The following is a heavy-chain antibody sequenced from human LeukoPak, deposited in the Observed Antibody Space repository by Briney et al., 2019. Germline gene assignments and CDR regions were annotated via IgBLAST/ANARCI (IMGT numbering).Heavy chain of an antibody. D-gene: IGHD4-11*01. CDR2: ISRSSSYK. J-gene: IGHJ3*02. Sequence: PGGALRLSCSASGFTFSTYSMNWVRQAPGKGLEWVSSISRSSSYKYYADSVKGRFTISRDNAKNSLYLQMNSLRAEDTAVYYCAKETMTTVTLGDAFDIWGQGTMVTVSS. CDR3: AKETMTTVTLGDAFDI. V-gene: IGHV3-21*01. CDR1: GFTFSTYS.